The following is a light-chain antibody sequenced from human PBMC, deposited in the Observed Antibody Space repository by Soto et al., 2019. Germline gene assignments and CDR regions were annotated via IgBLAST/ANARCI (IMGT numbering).Light chain of an antibody. CDR3: QQYNDWPRT. V-gene: IGKV3-15*01. Sequence: EIVMTQYPATLSVSPGETATLSCRASQSVRINVAWFQQKPGQPPRLLIYGASTRAAGVANRFSGGGSGTEFTLTISGLQSEDFAIYYCQQYNDWPRTFGQGSKVDLK. J-gene: IGKJ1*01. CDR2: GAS. CDR1: QSVRIN.